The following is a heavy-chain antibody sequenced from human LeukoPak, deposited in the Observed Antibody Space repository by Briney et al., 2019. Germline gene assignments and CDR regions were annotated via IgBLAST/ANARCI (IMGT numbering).Heavy chain of an antibody. CDR2: INHSGST. Sequence: PSETLSLTCAVYGGSFSGYYWSWIRQPPGKGLEWIGEINHSGSTNYNPSLKSRVTISVDTSKNQFSLKLSSVTAADTAVYYCAREIVVVPAAIRAWFDPWGQGTLVTVSS. CDR3: AREIVVVPAAIRAWFDP. D-gene: IGHD2-2*02. J-gene: IGHJ5*02. V-gene: IGHV4-34*01. CDR1: GGSFSGYY.